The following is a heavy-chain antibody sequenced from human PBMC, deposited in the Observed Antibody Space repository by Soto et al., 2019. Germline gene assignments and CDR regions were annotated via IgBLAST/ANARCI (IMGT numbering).Heavy chain of an antibody. V-gene: IGHV1-69*13. D-gene: IGHD2-15*01. CDR1: GGTFSSYA. J-gene: IGHJ4*02. CDR2: IIPIFGTA. CDR3: ARGQGDCSGGSCYFIYFDY. Sequence: GASVKVSCKASGGTFSSYAISWVRQATGQGLEWMGGIIPIFGTANYAQKFQGRVTITADESTSTAYMELSSLRSEDTAVYYCARGQGDCSGGSCYFIYFDYWGQGTLVTVSS.